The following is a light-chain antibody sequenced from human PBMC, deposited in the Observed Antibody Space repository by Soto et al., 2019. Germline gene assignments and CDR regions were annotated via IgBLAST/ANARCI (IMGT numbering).Light chain of an antibody. Sequence: QSVLTQPPSASGTPGQRVTISCSGSSSNIGSNTVNWYQHLPGTAPKLLIYNNNQRPSGVPDRFSGSKSGTSAPLAISGLQSEDEADYYCAAWDDSLDGYVFGTGTKVTVL. V-gene: IGLV1-44*01. CDR1: SSNIGSNT. CDR3: AAWDDSLDGYV. J-gene: IGLJ1*01. CDR2: NNN.